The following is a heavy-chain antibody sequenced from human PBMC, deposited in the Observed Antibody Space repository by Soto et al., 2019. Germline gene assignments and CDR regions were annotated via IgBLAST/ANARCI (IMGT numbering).Heavy chain of an antibody. CDR3: ARHYSNYESGGGY. CDR1: GGSISSSSYY. Sequence: SETLSLTCTVSGGSISSSSYYWGWIRQPPGKGLEWIGSIYYSGSTYYNPSLKSRVTISVDTSKNQFSLKLSSVTAADTAVYYCARHYSNYESGGGYWGQGTLGTV. V-gene: IGHV4-39*01. CDR2: IYYSGST. D-gene: IGHD4-4*01. J-gene: IGHJ4*02.